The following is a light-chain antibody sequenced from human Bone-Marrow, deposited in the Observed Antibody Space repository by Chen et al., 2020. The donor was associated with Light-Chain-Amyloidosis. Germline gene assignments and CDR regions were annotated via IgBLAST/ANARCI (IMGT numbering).Light chain of an antibody. V-gene: IGLV3-1*01. CDR3: QAWDTSVV. Sequence: SYELTQPPSVSMSPGQTASITCSGDKLGDKYTSWYQQKPGQSPVLVIYQDTKRPSGIPERFSGSKSGNTATLTISGTQAMDEADYYCQAWDTSVVFGGGTKLTVL. CDR2: QDT. CDR1: KLGDKY. J-gene: IGLJ2*01.